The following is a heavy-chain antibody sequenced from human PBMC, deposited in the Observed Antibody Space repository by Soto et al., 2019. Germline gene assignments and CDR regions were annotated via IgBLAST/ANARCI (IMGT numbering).Heavy chain of an antibody. V-gene: IGHV3-74*01. CDR2: INSDGSST. Sequence: GGSLRLSCAASGFTFSSYWMHWVRQAPGKGLVWVSRINSDGSSTSYADSVKGRFTISRDNAKNTLYLQMNSLRAEDTAVYYCVREAYSSSWFLWGQGTLVNISS. J-gene: IGHJ4*02. D-gene: IGHD6-13*01. CDR1: GFTFSSYW. CDR3: VREAYSSSWFL.